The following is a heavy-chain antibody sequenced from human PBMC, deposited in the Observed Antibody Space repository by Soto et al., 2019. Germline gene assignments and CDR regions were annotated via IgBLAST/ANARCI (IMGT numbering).Heavy chain of an antibody. CDR1: GFSLSTSGVG. CDR2: IYWDDDK. CDR3: AHSSAMIGMDTFDI. D-gene: IGHD3-22*01. Sequence: QITLKESGPTLVKPTQTLTLTCTFSGFSLSTSGVGVGLIRQPPGKALEWLAFIYWDDDKRYSPSLKSRLTITKDTSKNQVVLTMTNMDPVDTATYYCAHSSAMIGMDTFDIWGQGTMVTVSS. V-gene: IGHV2-5*02. J-gene: IGHJ3*02.